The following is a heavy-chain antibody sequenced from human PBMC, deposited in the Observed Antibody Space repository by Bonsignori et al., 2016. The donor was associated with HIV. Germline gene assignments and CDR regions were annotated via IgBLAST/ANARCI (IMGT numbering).Heavy chain of an antibody. Sequence: VRQAPGKGLEWVAFIRYDGTNKQYSDSVKGRFTISRDNSKNTLYLQMNSLRAEDTAVYYCARQGRYCTSGVCYTRDFDYWGQGTLVTVSS. V-gene: IGHV3-30*02. CDR3: ARQGRYCTSGVCYTRDFDY. D-gene: IGHD2-8*01. CDR2: IRYDGTNK. J-gene: IGHJ4*02.